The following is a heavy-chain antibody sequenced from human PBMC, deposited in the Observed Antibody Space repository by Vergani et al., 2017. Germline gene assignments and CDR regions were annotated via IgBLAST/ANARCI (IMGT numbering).Heavy chain of an antibody. CDR1: GFTFSTYA. Sequence: EVQLLESGGSLKQPGGSVRLSCAASGFTFSTYAMHWVRQAPGKGLEWVSALTGGGGSTYYADSLKGRFIISRDNSRDTLYLQMNSLRPEHTATYYCVKDAMSYENFFDSWGQGTLVTVSS. CDR3: VKDAMSYENFFDS. CDR2: LTGGGGST. V-gene: IGHV3-23*01. D-gene: IGHD1-26*01. J-gene: IGHJ4*02.